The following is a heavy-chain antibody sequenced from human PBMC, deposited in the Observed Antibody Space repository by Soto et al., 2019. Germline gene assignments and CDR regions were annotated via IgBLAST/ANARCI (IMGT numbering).Heavy chain of an antibody. V-gene: IGHV4-59*02. CDR1: GGSVSGHY. Sequence: QVQLQESGPGLVKPSETLSLTCTVSGGSVSGHYWSWIRQPPGKGLEWIGYIYYSGSTTYNPSLKSRVTIGVDTSKDQFSLRLSSVTAADTAVYYCARTVAAAATAVLDYWGRGTLVIVSS. J-gene: IGHJ4*02. CDR3: ARTVAAAATAVLDY. D-gene: IGHD6-13*01. CDR2: IYYSGST.